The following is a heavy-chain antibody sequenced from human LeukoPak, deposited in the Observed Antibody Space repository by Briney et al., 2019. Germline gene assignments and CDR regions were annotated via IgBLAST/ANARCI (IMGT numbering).Heavy chain of an antibody. D-gene: IGHD1-26*01. CDR3: AKDSGSYFDY. CDR2: ISGDGGST. Sequence: GGSLRLSCAASGFTFDDYARHWVRQAPGKGLEWVSLISGDGGSTYYADSVKGRFTISRDNSKNSLYLRMNSLRTEDTALYYCAKDSGSYFDYWGQGTLVTVSS. CDR1: GFTFDDYA. V-gene: IGHV3-43*02. J-gene: IGHJ4*02.